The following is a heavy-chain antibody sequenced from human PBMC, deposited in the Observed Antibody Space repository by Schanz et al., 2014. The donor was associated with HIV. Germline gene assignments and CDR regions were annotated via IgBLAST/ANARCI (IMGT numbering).Heavy chain of an antibody. V-gene: IGHV1-2*02. CDR3: AKGLQKFDWRSPFDY. Sequence: QVQLVQSGAEVKKPGASVKVSCKASGYTFTGYYIHWVRQAPGQGLEWMGWISPNNGATNYAQKFQGRVTLTRDTSINTAYMTLSRLGSDDTAVYFCAKGLQKFDWRSPFDYWGQGTLLTVSS. CDR1: GYTFTGYY. J-gene: IGHJ4*02. D-gene: IGHD3-9*01. CDR2: ISPNNGAT.